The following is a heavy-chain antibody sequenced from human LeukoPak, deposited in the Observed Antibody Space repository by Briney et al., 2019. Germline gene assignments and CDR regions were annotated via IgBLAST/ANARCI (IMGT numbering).Heavy chain of an antibody. V-gene: IGHV1-69*05. Sequence: SVKVSCKASGGTFSRYSISWVRQAPGRGLEWMGGIIHIFGKANYAQKFQGRVTITTDESTSTAYMELSRLRSEDAAVYYWERDLGHDYGGNSVSAPYYFDYWGQGTLVTVSS. CDR2: IIHIFGKA. CDR1: GGTFSRYS. CDR3: ERDLGHDYGGNSVSAPYYFDY. D-gene: IGHD4-23*01. J-gene: IGHJ4*02.